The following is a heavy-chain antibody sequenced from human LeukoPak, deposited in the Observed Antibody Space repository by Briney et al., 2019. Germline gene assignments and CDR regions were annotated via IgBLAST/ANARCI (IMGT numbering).Heavy chain of an antibody. CDR1: GHTFTGYY. CDR3: ASRPMITGTPRFDY. Sequence: ASVKVSCKASGHTFTGYYMHWAPHAPGQGLEWRGWLNPNSGGTNYAQKFQGRDTMTRDTSISTAYMALNRLRCDDTAVYYCASRPMITGTPRFDYWGQGNLVTVSS. CDR2: LNPNSGGT. D-gene: IGHD1-7*01. V-gene: IGHV1-2*02. J-gene: IGHJ4*02.